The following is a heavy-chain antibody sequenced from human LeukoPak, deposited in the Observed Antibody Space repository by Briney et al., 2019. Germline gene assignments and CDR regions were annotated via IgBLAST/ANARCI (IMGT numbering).Heavy chain of an antibody. D-gene: IGHD5-24*01. V-gene: IGHV4-38-2*01. CDR1: GYSISSGYV. CDR2: IDHSGTA. J-gene: IGHJ4*02. Sequence: SETLSLTCAVSGYSISSGYVWGWIRRPPGRGLEWIGSIDHSGTAYYNPSLKSRVTISVDTSKNQFSLRLSSVTAADTAVYYCATTDGRDGYIGCFGYWGQGTLVTVSS. CDR3: ATTDGRDGYIGCFGY.